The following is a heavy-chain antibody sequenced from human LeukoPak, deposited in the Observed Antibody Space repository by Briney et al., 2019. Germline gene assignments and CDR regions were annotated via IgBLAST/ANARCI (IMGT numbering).Heavy chain of an antibody. CDR2: IWYDGSNQ. Sequence: PGRSLRLSCAVSGFTFRSYGMHWVRQAPGKGLEWVAVIWYDGSNQYYVDSVKGRFTISRDNSKNMLYLQMSSLRAEDTAVYYCARDMVATLDYWGQGTLVTVSS. D-gene: IGHD5-12*01. J-gene: IGHJ4*02. CDR1: GFTFRSYG. V-gene: IGHV3-33*01. CDR3: ARDMVATLDY.